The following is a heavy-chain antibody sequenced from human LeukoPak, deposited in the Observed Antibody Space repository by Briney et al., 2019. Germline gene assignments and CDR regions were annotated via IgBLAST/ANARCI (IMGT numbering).Heavy chain of an antibody. CDR3: ARNAAAADYFDY. V-gene: IGHV3-33*01. D-gene: IGHD6-13*01. CDR2: IWYDGSSK. Sequence: GGSLRLSCAASGFAFSSYDMHWVRQAPGKGLEWVAVIWYDGSSKYYADSVKGRFTISRDNSKNTLSLQMNSRRVEDTAVYYCARNAAAADYFDYWGQGTLVTVSS. CDR1: GFAFSSYD. J-gene: IGHJ4*02.